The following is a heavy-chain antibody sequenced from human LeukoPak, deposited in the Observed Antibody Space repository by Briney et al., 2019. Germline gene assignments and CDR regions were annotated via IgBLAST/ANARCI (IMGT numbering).Heavy chain of an antibody. J-gene: IGHJ4*02. V-gene: IGHV3-33*06. CDR3: AKDGSSSWYLLPLDY. D-gene: IGHD6-13*01. Sequence: GRSLRLSCAASGFTFSSYGTHWVRQAPGKGLEWVAVIWYDGSNKYYADSVKGRFTISRDNSKNTLYLQMNSLRAEDTAVYYCAKDGSSSWYLLPLDYWGQGTLVTVSS. CDR1: GFTFSSYG. CDR2: IWYDGSNK.